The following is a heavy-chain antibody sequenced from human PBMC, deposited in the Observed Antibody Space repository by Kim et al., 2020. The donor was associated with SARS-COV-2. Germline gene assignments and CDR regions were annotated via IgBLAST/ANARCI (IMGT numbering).Heavy chain of an antibody. Sequence: YADSVKDRFTIYRDNAKNSLYLQMNSLRAEDTAVYYCASGDDYGDTTGGYWGQGTLVTVSS. J-gene: IGHJ4*02. CDR3: ASGDDYGDTTGGY. D-gene: IGHD4-17*01. V-gene: IGHV3-21*01.